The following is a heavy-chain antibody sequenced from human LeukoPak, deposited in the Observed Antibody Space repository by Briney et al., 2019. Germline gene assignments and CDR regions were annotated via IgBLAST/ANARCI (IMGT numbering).Heavy chain of an antibody. CDR2: TYYRSKWSN. D-gene: IGHD1-26*01. V-gene: IGHV6-1*01. J-gene: IGHJ5*01. CDR3: ARLVGASWFDS. CDR1: GDSVSTNSAT. Sequence: SQTLSLTWAISGDSVSTNSATWTWLRQSPSRGLEWLGRTYYRSKWSNDYAVSMKSRITINPDTSKNQFSLQLNSVTPEDTAVYYCARLVGASWFDSWGQGTLVTVSS.